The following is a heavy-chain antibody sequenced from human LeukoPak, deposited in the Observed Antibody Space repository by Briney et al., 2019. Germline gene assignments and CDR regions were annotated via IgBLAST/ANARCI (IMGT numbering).Heavy chain of an antibody. D-gene: IGHD3-22*01. V-gene: IGHV6-1*01. CDR2: TYYRSKWYN. CDR1: GDSVSSNSAA. Sequence: SQTLSLTCAISGDSVSSNSAAWNWIRQSPSRGLEWLGRTYYRSKWYNDYAVSVKSRITINPDTSKNQFSLQLNSVTPEDTAVYYCAREVFDYYDSSGYSRQNWFDPWGQGTLVTVSS. J-gene: IGHJ5*02. CDR3: AREVFDYYDSSGYSRQNWFDP.